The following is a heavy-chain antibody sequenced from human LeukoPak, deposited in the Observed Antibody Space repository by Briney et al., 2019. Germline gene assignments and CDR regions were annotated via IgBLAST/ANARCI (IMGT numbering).Heavy chain of an antibody. CDR1: GGTFSSYA. Sequence: EASVTVSCKASGGTFSSYAISWVRQAPGQGLEWMGGIIPIFGTANYAQKFQGRVTITADESTSTAYMELSSLRSEDTAVYYCARAGGRGYSYLRFDYWGQGTLVTVSS. J-gene: IGHJ4*02. CDR2: IIPIFGTA. D-gene: IGHD5-18*01. V-gene: IGHV1-69*13. CDR3: ARAGGRGYSYLRFDY.